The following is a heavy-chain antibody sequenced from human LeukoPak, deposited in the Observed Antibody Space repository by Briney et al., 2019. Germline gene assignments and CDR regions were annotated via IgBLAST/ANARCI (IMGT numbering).Heavy chain of an antibody. Sequence: PSETLSLTCAVYGGSFSGYYWSWIRQPPGKGLEWIGEINHSGSTNYNPSLKSRVTISVDTSKNQFSLKLSSVTAADTAVYYCARDSSWYPMDVWGQGTTVTVSS. J-gene: IGHJ6*02. CDR3: ARDSSWYPMDV. CDR1: GGSFSGYY. CDR2: INHSGST. D-gene: IGHD6-13*01. V-gene: IGHV4-34*01.